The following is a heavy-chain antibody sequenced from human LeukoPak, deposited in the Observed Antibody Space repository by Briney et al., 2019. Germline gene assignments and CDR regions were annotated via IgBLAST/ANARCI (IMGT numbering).Heavy chain of an antibody. V-gene: IGHV1-24*01. Sequence: GASVKVSCKVSGYTLTELSMHWVRQAPGEGLEWMGGFDPEDGETIYAQKFQGGVTMTEDTSTDTAYMELSSLRSEDTAVYYCATEGVSGWLQFQPSLYYFDYWGQGTLVTVSS. D-gene: IGHD5-24*01. CDR1: GYTLTELS. J-gene: IGHJ4*02. CDR2: FDPEDGET. CDR3: ATEGVSGWLQFQPSLYYFDY.